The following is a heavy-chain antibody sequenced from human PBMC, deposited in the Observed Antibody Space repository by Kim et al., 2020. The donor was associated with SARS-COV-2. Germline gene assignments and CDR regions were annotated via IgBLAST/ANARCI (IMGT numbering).Heavy chain of an antibody. Sequence: SETLSLTCAVSGGSISSGGYSWSWIRQPPGKGLEWIGYIYYSGSTYYNPSLKSRVTISVDRSKNQFSLKLSSVTAADTAVYYCARARRGYSYGFDYWGQGTLVPVSS. V-gene: IGHV4-30-2*01. CDR3: ARARRGYSYGFDY. CDR1: GGSISSGGYS. D-gene: IGHD5-18*01. CDR2: IYYSGST. J-gene: IGHJ4*02.